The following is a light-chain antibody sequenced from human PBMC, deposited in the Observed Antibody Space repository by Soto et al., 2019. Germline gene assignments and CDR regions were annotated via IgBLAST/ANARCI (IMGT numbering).Light chain of an antibody. CDR1: SSDVGGYNF. Sequence: QSALTQPASASGSPGQSITISCTGTSSDVGGYNFVSWYQQHPGKAPKFIIYDVRNRPSGVSNRFSGSRSGNTASLTVSGLQAEDEADYYCSSYTSSNTVIFGGGTKLTVL. V-gene: IGLV2-14*03. CDR2: DVR. CDR3: SSYTSSNTVI. J-gene: IGLJ2*01.